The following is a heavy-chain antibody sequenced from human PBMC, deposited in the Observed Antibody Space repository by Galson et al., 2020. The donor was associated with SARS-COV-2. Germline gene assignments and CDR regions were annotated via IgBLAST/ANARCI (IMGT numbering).Heavy chain of an antibody. J-gene: IGHJ4*02. CDR3: ARDRVDYDSSVYSGALDY. CDR2: ISNDGSNK. D-gene: IGHD3-22*01. V-gene: IGHV3-30-3*01. Sequence: GESLKIYCAASGFTFSSYAMHWVRQAPGKGLEWVADISNDGSNKYYADSVKGRFTISRDNSKNTLYLQMNSLRAEDTAVYYCARDRVDYDSSVYSGALDYWGPGTLVTVSS. CDR1: GFTFSSYA.